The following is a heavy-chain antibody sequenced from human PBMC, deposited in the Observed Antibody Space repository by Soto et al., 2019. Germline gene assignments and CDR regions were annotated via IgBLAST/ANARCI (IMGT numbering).Heavy chain of an antibody. J-gene: IGHJ6*02. D-gene: IGHD6-6*01. CDR2: IIPIFGTA. V-gene: IGHV1-69*06. CDR3: ASTYRSYNEEVLDYYYGMDV. Sequence: SVKVSCKASGGTFSSYAISWVRQAPGQGLEWMGGIIPIFGTANYAQKFQGRVTITADKSTSTAYMELSSLRSEDTAVYYCASTYRSYNEEVLDYYYGMDVWGQGTTVTVSS. CDR1: GGTFSSYA.